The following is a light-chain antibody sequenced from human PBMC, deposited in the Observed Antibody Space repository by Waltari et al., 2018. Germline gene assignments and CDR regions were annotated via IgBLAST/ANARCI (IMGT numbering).Light chain of an antibody. CDR3: QQSYSTFPT. Sequence: DIQMPQSPSSLSASVGDRVTITCRASQSISSYLNWYQQKPGKAPKLLIYAASSLQSGVPSRFSGSGSGTDFTLTISSLQPEDFATYYCQQSYSTFPTFGQGTKVEIK. J-gene: IGKJ1*01. CDR2: AAS. CDR1: QSISSY. V-gene: IGKV1-39*01.